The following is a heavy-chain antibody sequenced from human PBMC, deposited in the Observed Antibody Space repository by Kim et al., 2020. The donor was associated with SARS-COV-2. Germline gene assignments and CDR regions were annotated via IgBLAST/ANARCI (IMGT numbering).Heavy chain of an antibody. J-gene: IGHJ4*02. CDR2: IRNNGGST. Sequence: GGSLRLSCSASGFTFSSYAMHWVRQAPGKGLEYVSAIRNNGGSTYYADSVKGRFTISRDNSKNTLYLHMSSLRAVDTAVYYCVKDPQGRNGGYWGPGTLVTVSS. V-gene: IGHV3-64D*09. CDR3: VKDPQGRNGGY. D-gene: IGHD2-8*01. CDR1: GFTFSSYA.